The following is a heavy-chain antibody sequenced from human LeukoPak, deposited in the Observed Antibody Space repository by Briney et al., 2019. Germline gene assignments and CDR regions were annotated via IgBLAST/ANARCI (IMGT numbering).Heavy chain of an antibody. D-gene: IGHD2-21*02. CDR3: ARDRPDYCGGDCYSDAFDI. Sequence: SETLSLTCTVACGSISSYYWSWIRQHPGKGLEWIGFIYYSGSTNYNPSLKSRVTISVDTSKNQSSLKLSSVTAADTAVYYCARDRPDYCGGDCYSDAFDIWGQGTMVTVSS. CDR1: CGSISSYY. J-gene: IGHJ3*02. CDR2: IYYSGST. V-gene: IGHV4-59*01.